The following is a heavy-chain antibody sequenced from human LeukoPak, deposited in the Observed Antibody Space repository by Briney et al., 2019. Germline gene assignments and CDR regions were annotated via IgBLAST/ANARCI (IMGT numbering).Heavy chain of an antibody. J-gene: IGHJ3*02. CDR3: ARRNSGSHIPRAFDI. CDR2: TRNKANSYTT. D-gene: IGHD1-26*01. Sequence: PGGSLRLSCAASGFTFSDHYMDWVRQAPGKGLEWVGRTRNKANSYTTEYAASVKGRFSISRDDSKNSLYLQMNSLKTEDTAVYYCARRNSGSHIPRAFDIWGQGTMVTVSS. V-gene: IGHV3-72*01. CDR1: GFTFSDHY.